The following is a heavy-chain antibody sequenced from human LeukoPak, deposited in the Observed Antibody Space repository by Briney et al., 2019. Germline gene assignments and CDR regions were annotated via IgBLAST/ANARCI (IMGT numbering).Heavy chain of an antibody. Sequence: SETLSLTCGVYDGSLINYYCHWIRQAPGKGLEWIGEISHGGVTKHNPSLKSRVTMSQDTSKRQFSLKMNSMTAADTGVYYCGIFMDVVPGSMSWGLGTLVTVSS. V-gene: IGHV4-34*01. J-gene: IGHJ4*02. CDR1: DGSLINYY. CDR2: ISHGGVT. D-gene: IGHD2-2*01. CDR3: GIFMDVVPGSMS.